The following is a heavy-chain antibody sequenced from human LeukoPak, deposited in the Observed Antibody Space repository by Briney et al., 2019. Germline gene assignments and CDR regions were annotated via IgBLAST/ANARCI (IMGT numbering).Heavy chain of an antibody. CDR3: ARDSRYYYDSGNYDNVAFDM. V-gene: IGHV3-74*01. CDR1: GFTFSSYW. CDR2: ISSDGRTT. D-gene: IGHD3-10*01. J-gene: IGHJ3*02. Sequence: AGGSLRLSCAASGFTFSSYWMHWVRQGPGKGLVWVSRISSDGRTTSYADSVKGRFTISRDDAKNTLYLQMNSLRVEDTAVYYCARDSRYYYDSGNYDNVAFDMWGQGTMVTVSS.